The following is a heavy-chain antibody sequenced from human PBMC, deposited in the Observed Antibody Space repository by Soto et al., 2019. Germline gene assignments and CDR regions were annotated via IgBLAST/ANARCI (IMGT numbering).Heavy chain of an antibody. V-gene: IGHV1-18*01. CDR2: ISTYNGKT. CDR3: ARDRVEAALGTFDQ. D-gene: IGHD6-13*01. CDR1: GYTFSTYP. Sequence: QVQLVQSGAEVKKPGASVKVSCKTSGYTFSTYPISWVRQAPGQGHEWVGWISTYNGKTNYGQKFQGRVTITTDTSASTAYMNLRNLRSDDTAVYYCARDRVEAALGTFDQWGQGTLVTVSS. J-gene: IGHJ4*02.